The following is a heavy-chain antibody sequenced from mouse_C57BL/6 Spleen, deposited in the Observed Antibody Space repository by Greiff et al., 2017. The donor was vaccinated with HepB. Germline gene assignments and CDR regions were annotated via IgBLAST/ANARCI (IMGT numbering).Heavy chain of an antibody. Sequence: EVQLQQSGPGLVKPSQSLSLTCSVTGYSITSGYYWNWIRQFPGNKLEWMGYISYDGSNNYNPSLKNRISITRDTSKNQFFLKLNSVTTEDTATYYCARDPLYSNYGFYFDYWGQGTTLTVSS. CDR2: ISYDGSN. CDR1: GYSITSGYY. J-gene: IGHJ2*01. D-gene: IGHD2-5*01. CDR3: ARDPLYSNYGFYFDY. V-gene: IGHV3-6*01.